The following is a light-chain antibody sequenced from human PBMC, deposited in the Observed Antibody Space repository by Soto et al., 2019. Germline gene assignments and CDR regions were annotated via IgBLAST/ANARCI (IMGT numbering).Light chain of an antibody. CDR3: QKYNNWPLT. V-gene: IGKV3-15*01. CDR1: QSVGSY. CDR2: GAS. J-gene: IGKJ4*01. Sequence: ETVMTQSPATLSVSPGERVTLSCRASQSVGSYVAWYQQKPGQAPRLLIYGASTRATGIPARFSGSGSGTEFTLTINSLQSKDFAVYYCQKYNNWPLTFGGGTKVEI.